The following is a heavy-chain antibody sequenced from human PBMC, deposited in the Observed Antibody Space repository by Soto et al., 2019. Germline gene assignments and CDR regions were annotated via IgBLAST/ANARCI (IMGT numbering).Heavy chain of an antibody. CDR3: ATDSAQGYDILTGSLDY. CDR1: GYTFTSYY. CDR2: INPSGGST. V-gene: IGHV1-46*01. D-gene: IGHD3-9*01. J-gene: IGHJ4*02. Sequence: GASVKVSCKASGYTFTSYYMHWVRQAPGQGLEWMGIINPSGGSTSYAQKFQGRVTITADKSTSTAYMELSSLRSEDTAVYYCATDSAQGYDILTGSLDYWGQGTLVTVSS.